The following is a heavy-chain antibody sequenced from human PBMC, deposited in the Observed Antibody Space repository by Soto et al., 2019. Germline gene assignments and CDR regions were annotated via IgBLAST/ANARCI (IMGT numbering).Heavy chain of an antibody. D-gene: IGHD4-17*01. CDR1: SGPDRSHN. CDR3: VRQGIDYLHGLVDV. CDR2: VYDTGDT. V-gene: IGHV4-59*08. Sequence: QVQLQQSGPRLVKPSETLSLTCTVSSGPDRSHNWGWIRQPPGRGREWIGYVYDTGDTAYNPSLRGRVTISADTSTNDISLTLNSVTAADTAVYYCVRQGIDYLHGLVDVWGQGTTVSVSS. J-gene: IGHJ6*02.